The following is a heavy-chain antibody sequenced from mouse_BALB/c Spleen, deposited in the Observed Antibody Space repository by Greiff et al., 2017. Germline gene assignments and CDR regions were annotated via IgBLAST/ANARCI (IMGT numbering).Heavy chain of an antibody. D-gene: IGHD2-10*02. Sequence: QVQLQQPGAELVKPGASMKLSCKASGYTFTSYYMYWVKQRPGQGLEWIGGINPSNGGTNFNEKFKSKATLTVDKSSSTAYMQLSSLTSEDSAVYYCTRGGYGNLYAMDYWGQGTSVTVSS. J-gene: IGHJ4*01. V-gene: IGHV1S16*01. CDR1: GYTFTSYY. CDR3: TRGGYGNLYAMDY. CDR2: INPSNGGT.